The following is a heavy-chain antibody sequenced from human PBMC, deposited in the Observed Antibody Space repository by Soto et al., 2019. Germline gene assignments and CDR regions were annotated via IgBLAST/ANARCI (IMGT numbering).Heavy chain of an antibody. V-gene: IGHV1-3*01. CDR2: INAGNGNT. J-gene: IGHJ3*02. D-gene: IGHD5-12*01. CDR3: ARDKAVVGDGYNYSVFDI. CDR1: GYTFTSYA. Sequence: ASVKVSCKASGYTFTSYAMHWVRQAPGQRLEWMGWINAGNGNTKYSQKFQGRVTMTRDTSTSTVYMELSSLRSEDTAVYYCARDKAVVGDGYNYSVFDISGQGTMVTVSS.